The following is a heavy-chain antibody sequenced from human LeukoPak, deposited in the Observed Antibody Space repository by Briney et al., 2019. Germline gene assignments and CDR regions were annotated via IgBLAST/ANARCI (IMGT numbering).Heavy chain of an antibody. CDR3: ATSWGPDTSAFRWGRDGMDV. J-gene: IGHJ6*02. V-gene: IGHV3-23*01. CDR2: ISKSGDHT. Sequence: GGSLRLSCAVSGLTFNYYAMSWVRQAPGKGLEWVSAISKSGDHTYYAASAKGRFAIYRDNSKNTQYLQMNSLRAEDTAVYYCATSWGPDTSAFRWGRDGMDVWGQGTTVIVS. D-gene: IGHD3-16*01. CDR1: GLTFNYYA.